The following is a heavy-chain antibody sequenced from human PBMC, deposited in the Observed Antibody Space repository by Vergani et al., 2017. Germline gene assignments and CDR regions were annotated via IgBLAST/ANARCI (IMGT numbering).Heavy chain of an antibody. Sequence: QVQLQESGPGLVKPSETLSLTCTVSGGSISSYYWSWIRQPPGKGLEWIGYIYYSGSTNYNPSLKSRVTISVDTSKNQFSLKRSSVTAADTAVYYCARGQWELPNNFDYWGQGTLVTVSS. V-gene: IGHV4-59*01. CDR2: IYYSGST. CDR1: GGSISSYY. J-gene: IGHJ4*02. D-gene: IGHD1-26*01. CDR3: ARGQWELPNNFDY.